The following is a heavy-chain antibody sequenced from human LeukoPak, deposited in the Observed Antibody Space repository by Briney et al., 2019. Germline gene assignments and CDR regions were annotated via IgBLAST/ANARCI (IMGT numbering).Heavy chain of an antibody. CDR3: AKAGSLSDDIYCSGGSCYPGDPFDI. CDR2: ITWNAGNM. Sequence: PGRSLRLSCAASGFTFDDYAMHWVRQAPGKGLEWVSGITWNAGNMGYADSVKGRFTISRDNAKNSLYLQMNSLRAEDTALYYCAKAGSLSDDIYCSGGSCYPGDPFDIWGQGTMVTVSS. V-gene: IGHV3-9*01. CDR1: GFTFDDYA. J-gene: IGHJ3*02. D-gene: IGHD2-15*01.